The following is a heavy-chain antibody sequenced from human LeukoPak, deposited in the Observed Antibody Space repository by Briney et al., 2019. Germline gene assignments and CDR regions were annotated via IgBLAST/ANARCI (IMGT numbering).Heavy chain of an antibody. CDR1: GFTFSSYE. V-gene: IGHV3-48*03. CDR2: ISSSGSTI. Sequence: PGGSLRLSCAASGFTFSSYEMNWVCQAPGKGLEWVSYISSSGSTIYYADSVKGRFTISRDNAKNSLYLQMNSLRAEDTAVYYCARVGQQLVLDYFDYWGQGTLVTVSS. J-gene: IGHJ4*02. D-gene: IGHD6-13*01. CDR3: ARVGQQLVLDYFDY.